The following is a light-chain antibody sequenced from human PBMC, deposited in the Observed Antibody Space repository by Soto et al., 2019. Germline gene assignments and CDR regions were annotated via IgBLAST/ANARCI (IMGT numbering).Light chain of an antibody. J-gene: IGKJ4*01. CDR1: QDISNN. CDR3: QQYDNLPPLT. Sequence: DIQMTQSPSSLSASVGDRVTITCQASQDISNNLNWYQQKQGKAPKLLIYDASNLETGVPSRFSGSGSGTDFTFTISSLQPEDIATYYCQQYDNLPPLTFGGGTKVEIK. V-gene: IGKV1-33*01. CDR2: DAS.